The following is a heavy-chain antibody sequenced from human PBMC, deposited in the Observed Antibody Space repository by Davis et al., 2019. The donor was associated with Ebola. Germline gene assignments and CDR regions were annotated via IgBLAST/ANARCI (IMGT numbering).Heavy chain of an antibody. CDR3: ARATRCGGDCYPDY. CDR1: GYTFTANY. D-gene: IGHD2-21*02. CDR2: INPSGCST. V-gene: IGHV1-46*01. J-gene: IGHJ3*01. Sequence: AASVKVSCKASGYTFTANYIQWVRQAPGQGLEWMGIINPSGCSTSYAQKFQGRVTMTRDTSTSTVYMELSSLRSEDTAVYYCARATRCGGDCYPDYWGQGTVVTVSS.